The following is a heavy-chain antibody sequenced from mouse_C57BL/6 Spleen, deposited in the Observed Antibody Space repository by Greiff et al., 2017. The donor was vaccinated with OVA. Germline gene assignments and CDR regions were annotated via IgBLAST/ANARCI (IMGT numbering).Heavy chain of an antibody. D-gene: IGHD1-1*01. CDR2: IYPGSGNT. Sequence: QVQLQQSGAELVRPGASVKLSCKASGYTFTDYYINWVKQRPGQGLEWIARIYPGSGNTYYNEKFKGKATLTAEKSSSTAYMQLSSLTSEDSAVYFCARHYGSSYRYAMDYWGQGTSVTVSS. V-gene: IGHV1-76*01. CDR3: ARHYGSSYRYAMDY. CDR1: GYTFTDYY. J-gene: IGHJ4*01.